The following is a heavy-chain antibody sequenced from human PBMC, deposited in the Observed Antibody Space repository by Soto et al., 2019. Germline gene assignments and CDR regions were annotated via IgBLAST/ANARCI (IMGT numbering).Heavy chain of an antibody. V-gene: IGHV3-21*01. J-gene: IGHJ5*02. Sequence: EVQLVESGGGLFKPGGSLKLSCAASGSTFSTYNMNWVRQTPGRGLEWVSYISSSSSYIYYADSVKGRFTISRDNAKNSLSLQMNSLRAEDTAVYYCARDPSIGGTSDWFDPWGQGTLVTVSS. D-gene: IGHD3-16*01. CDR2: ISSSSSYI. CDR3: ARDPSIGGTSDWFDP. CDR1: GSTFSTYN.